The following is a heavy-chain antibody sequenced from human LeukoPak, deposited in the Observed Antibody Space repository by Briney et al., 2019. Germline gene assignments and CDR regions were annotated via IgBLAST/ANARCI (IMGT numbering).Heavy chain of an antibody. V-gene: IGHV3-21*01. J-gene: IGHJ4*02. Sequence: GGSLRLSCTASGFTFSNYNMNWVRQAPGKGLDWVSSITSSSRNIFYADSVKGRFTISRDNAKNSLYLQMNSLRAEDTAVYYCARYSVTSRDYWGQGTLVTVSS. D-gene: IGHD1-26*01. CDR3: ARYSVTSRDY. CDR1: GFTFSNYN. CDR2: ITSSSRNI.